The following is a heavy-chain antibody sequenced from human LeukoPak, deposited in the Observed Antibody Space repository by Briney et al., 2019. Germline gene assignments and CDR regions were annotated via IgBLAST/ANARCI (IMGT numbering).Heavy chain of an antibody. CDR1: GFTFSSYA. CDR2: ISGSGGST. V-gene: IGHV3-23*01. D-gene: IGHD2-2*01. Sequence: GGSLRLSCAASGFTFSSYAMSWVRQAPGKGLEWVSAISGSGGSTYYADSVKGRFTISRDNSKNTLYLQMNSLRAEDTAVYYCAKVTSSTFEGSLLNWFDPWGQGTLVTVSS. J-gene: IGHJ5*02. CDR3: AKVTSSTFEGSLLNWFDP.